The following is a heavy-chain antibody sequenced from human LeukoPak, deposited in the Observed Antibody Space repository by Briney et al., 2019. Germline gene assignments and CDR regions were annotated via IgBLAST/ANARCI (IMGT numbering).Heavy chain of an antibody. Sequence: TGGSLRLSCAASGFTFSSYSMNWVRQAPGKGLEWVSSISSSSYIYYADSVKGRFTISRDNAKNSLYLQMNSLRAEDTAVYYCARSDIVVVPAAMGFYYYYMDVWGKGTTVTVSS. CDR1: GFTFSSYS. D-gene: IGHD2-2*01. CDR3: ARSDIVVVPAAMGFYYYYMDV. CDR2: ISSSSYI. J-gene: IGHJ6*03. V-gene: IGHV3-21*01.